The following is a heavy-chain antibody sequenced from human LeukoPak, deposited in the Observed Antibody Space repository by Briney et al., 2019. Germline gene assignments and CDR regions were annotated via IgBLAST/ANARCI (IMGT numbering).Heavy chain of an antibody. CDR2: IYFTGGT. CDR3: ARGLSGSGVYDY. D-gene: IGHD3-10*01. V-gene: IGHV4-59*01. CDR1: GGSISSYY. Sequence: PSETLSLTCTVSGGSISSYYWSWIRQPPGKGLEWIGYIYFTGGTNYNPSLRSRVTISVDTSKNQFSLKLSSVTAADTAVYYCARGLSGSGVYDYWGQGTLVTVSS. J-gene: IGHJ4*02.